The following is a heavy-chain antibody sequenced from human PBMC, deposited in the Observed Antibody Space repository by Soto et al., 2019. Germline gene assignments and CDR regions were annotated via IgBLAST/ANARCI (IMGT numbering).Heavy chain of an antibody. J-gene: IGHJ4*02. CDR3: AKETSRFAVPAALDN. Sequence: GGSLRLSCAASGFIFSSYAIHWVRQAPGKGLEWVAVISYDGSNKYYADSVKGRFTISRDNSKSTLYLQMTSLRAEATALYYCAKETSRFAVPAALDNWGQGTLVTVSS. V-gene: IGHV3-30*18. CDR1: GFIFSSYA. CDR2: ISYDGSNK. D-gene: IGHD2-2*01.